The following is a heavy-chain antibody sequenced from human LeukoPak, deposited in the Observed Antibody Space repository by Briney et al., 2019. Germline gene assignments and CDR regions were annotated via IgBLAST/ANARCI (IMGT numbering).Heavy chain of an antibody. D-gene: IGHD3-10*01. J-gene: IGHJ4*02. CDR3: ARDRGDSTFDY. V-gene: IGHV1-2*02. CDR1: GYTFTGDY. Sequence: ASVKVSCKASGYTFTGDYMHWVRQVPGQGLEWMGWINPNSGGTRYAQKFQGRVAMTRDTSINTVYMELRRLRSDDTAVYYCARDRGDSTFDYWGQGTLVTVAS. CDR2: INPNSGGT.